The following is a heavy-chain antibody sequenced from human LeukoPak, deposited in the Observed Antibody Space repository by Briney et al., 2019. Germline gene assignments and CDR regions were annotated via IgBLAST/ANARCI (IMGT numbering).Heavy chain of an antibody. Sequence: ASVKVSCKASGYTFAGYYIHWVRQAPGQGREWTGVVYPNSGGTNYAQKFQGRVTMTRDASISTAYMELSGLRSDDTAVYYCARQPGDYNYWGQGTLVTVSS. CDR3: ARQPGDYNY. CDR2: VYPNSGGT. J-gene: IGHJ4*02. V-gene: IGHV1-2*02. CDR1: GYTFAGYY. D-gene: IGHD3-10*01.